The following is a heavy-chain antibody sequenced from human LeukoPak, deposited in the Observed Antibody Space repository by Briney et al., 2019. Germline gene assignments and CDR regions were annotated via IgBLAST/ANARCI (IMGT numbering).Heavy chain of an antibody. CDR3: AREQGVLDY. CDR2: IYTSGYT. J-gene: IGHJ4*02. D-gene: IGHD6-6*01. V-gene: IGHV4-61*02. CDR1: GGSISSGSYY. Sequence: SETLSLTCTVSGGSISSGSYYCSWIRQPAGKGLEWIGRIYTSGYTNYNPSLKSRVTISVDTSKNQVSLKLSSATAADTAVYYCAREQGVLDYWGQGALVTVSS.